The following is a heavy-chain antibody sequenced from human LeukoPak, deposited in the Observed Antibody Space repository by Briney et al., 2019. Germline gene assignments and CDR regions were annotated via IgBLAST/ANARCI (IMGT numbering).Heavy chain of an antibody. Sequence: VKVSCKASGGTFSSYANSWVRQAPGQGLEWMGGIIPIFGTANYAQKFQGRVTITTDESTSTAYMELSSLRSEDTAVYYCARVKYSSSWIHYYYYMDVWGKGTTVTVSS. CDR2: IIPIFGTA. CDR1: GGTFSSYA. D-gene: IGHD6-6*01. J-gene: IGHJ6*03. V-gene: IGHV1-69*05. CDR3: ARVKYSSSWIHYYYYMDV.